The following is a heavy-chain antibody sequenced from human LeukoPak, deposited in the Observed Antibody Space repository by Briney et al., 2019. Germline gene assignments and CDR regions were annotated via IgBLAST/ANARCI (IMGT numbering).Heavy chain of an antibody. CDR2: IYYSGST. D-gene: IGHD2-21*02. Sequence: SQTLSLTCTVSGGSISSGGYYWSWLRQHPGKGLEWIGYIYYSGSTYYNPSLKSRVTISVDTSKNQFSLKLSSVTAADTAVYYCARDRAYCGGDCLTVYYYYGMDVWGQETTVTVSS. CDR1: GGSISSGGYY. V-gene: IGHV4-31*03. J-gene: IGHJ6*02. CDR3: ARDRAYCGGDCLTVYYYYGMDV.